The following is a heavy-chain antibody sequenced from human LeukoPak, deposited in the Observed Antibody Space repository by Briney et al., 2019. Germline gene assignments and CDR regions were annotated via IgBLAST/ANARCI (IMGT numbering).Heavy chain of an antibody. CDR3: ARDSYDSTYYYGYDY. D-gene: IGHD3-22*01. Sequence: GGSLRLSCVDSTFGVRANYMTWVRQAPGKGLEWVSVLYSGGSEYYEDSVKGRFTISRDNSKNTLFLQMNSLRAEDTALYYCARDSYDSTYYYGYDYWGQGTLVTVSS. V-gene: IGHV3-53*01. CDR1: TFGVRANY. CDR2: LYSGGSE. J-gene: IGHJ4*02.